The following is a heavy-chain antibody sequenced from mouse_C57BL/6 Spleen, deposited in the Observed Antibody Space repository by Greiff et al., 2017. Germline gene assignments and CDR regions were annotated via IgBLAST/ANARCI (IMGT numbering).Heavy chain of an antibody. CDR1: GYTFTSYW. CDR2: IYPSDSET. D-gene: IGHD1-1*01. J-gene: IGHJ3*01. CDR3: ARRGYYGGFAY. V-gene: IGHV1-61*01. Sequence: QVQLKQPGAELVRPGSSVKLSCKASGYTFTSYWMDWVKQRPGQGLEWIGNIYPSDSETHYNQKFKDKATLTVDKSSSTAYMQLSSLTSEDSAVYYCARRGYYGGFAYWGQGTLVTVSA.